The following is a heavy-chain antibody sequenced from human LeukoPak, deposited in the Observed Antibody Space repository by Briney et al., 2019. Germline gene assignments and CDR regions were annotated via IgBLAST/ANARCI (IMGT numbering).Heavy chain of an antibody. CDR3: ARVRGSYASDY. CDR2: IKGDGSEK. V-gene: IGHV3-7*01. CDR1: GFTFENYW. D-gene: IGHD3-16*01. J-gene: IGHJ4*02. Sequence: GGSLRLSCAASGFTFENYWMTWVRQAPGKGLEWVATIKGDGSEKFHVDSVKGRITISRDNANNSLSLQMNSLRVEDTAVYYCARVRGSYASDYWGQGTLVTVSS.